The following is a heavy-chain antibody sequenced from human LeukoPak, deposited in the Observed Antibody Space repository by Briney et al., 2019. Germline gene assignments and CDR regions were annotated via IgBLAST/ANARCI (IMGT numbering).Heavy chain of an antibody. CDR3: ARDPPEYYYGSGPLGWFDP. J-gene: IGHJ5*02. D-gene: IGHD3-10*01. CDR2: ISYDGSNK. V-gene: IGHV3-30-3*01. CDR1: GFTFSSYA. Sequence: GGSLRLSCAASGFTFSSYAMHWVRQAPGKGLEWVAVISYDGSNKYYADSVKGRFTISRDNSKNTLYLQMNSLRAEDTAVYYCARDPPEYYYGSGPLGWFDPWGQGTLVTVSS.